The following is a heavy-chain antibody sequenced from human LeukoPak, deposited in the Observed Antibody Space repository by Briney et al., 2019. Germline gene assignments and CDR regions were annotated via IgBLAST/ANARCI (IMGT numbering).Heavy chain of an antibody. Sequence: GGSLRLSCAASGFTFSIYSMNWVRQAPGKGLEWVSYISSSSSTIYYADSVKGRFTISRDNAKNSLFLQMNSLRDEDTAVYYCAGRYCSTTTCPNFDYWGQGTLVTVSS. CDR2: ISSSSSTI. CDR1: GFTFSIYS. J-gene: IGHJ4*02. V-gene: IGHV3-48*02. D-gene: IGHD2-2*01. CDR3: AGRYCSTTTCPNFDY.